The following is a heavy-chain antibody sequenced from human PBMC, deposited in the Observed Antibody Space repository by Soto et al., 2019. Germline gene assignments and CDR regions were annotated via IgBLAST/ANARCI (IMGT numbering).Heavy chain of an antibody. CDR1: GFTFISYA. Sequence: QVQLVESGGGVVQPGRSLRLSCAASGFTFISYALHWVRQAPGKGLEWVTVISYDGRNKYYADSVKGRFTISRDNSKNALYLQMDRLRGDDTAVYYCARDWNDSPFFDPWGQGTLVTVSS. CDR2: ISYDGRNK. J-gene: IGHJ5*02. CDR3: ARDWNDSPFFDP. D-gene: IGHD3-22*01. V-gene: IGHV3-30*04.